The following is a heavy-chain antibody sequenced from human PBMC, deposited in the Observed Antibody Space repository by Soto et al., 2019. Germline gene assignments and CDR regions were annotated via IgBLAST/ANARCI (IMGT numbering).Heavy chain of an antibody. CDR3: ARESEDLTSNFDY. V-gene: IGHV3-21*01. CDR1: GFTFTRYS. J-gene: IGHJ4*02. CDR2: ISSTTNYI. Sequence: EVQLVESGGGLVKPGGSLRLSCAASGFTFTRYSMNWVRQAPGKGLEWVSSISSTTNYIYYADSMKGRFTVSRDNAKNSVYLKMNSLNAEDTAVYYCARESEDLTSNFDYWGQGTWSPSPQ.